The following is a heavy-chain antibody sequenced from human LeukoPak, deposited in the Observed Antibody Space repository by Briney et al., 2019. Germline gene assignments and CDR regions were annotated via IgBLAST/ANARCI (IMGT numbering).Heavy chain of an antibody. J-gene: IGHJ2*01. CDR3: ATKPEAYGSGEYYSS. Sequence: ASVKVSCKASGYTFTGYYMHWVRQAPGQGLEWMGWINPNSGGTNYAQKFQGRVTMTRDTSISTAYMELSRLRSDDTAAYYCATKPEAYGSGEYYSSWGRGTLVTVSS. CDR1: GYTFTGYY. D-gene: IGHD3-10*01. V-gene: IGHV1-2*02. CDR2: INPNSGGT.